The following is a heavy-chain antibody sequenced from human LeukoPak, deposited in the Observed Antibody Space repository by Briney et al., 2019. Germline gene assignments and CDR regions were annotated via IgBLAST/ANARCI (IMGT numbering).Heavy chain of an antibody. V-gene: IGHV3-7*01. CDR3: AGDSGGTYLHA. CDR1: GCTFSRYH. CDR2: IKPDGSEK. Sequence: GGSLTLSCADSGCTFSRYHMGWVRQAPGKELEGVANIKPDGSEKYYEDSVKGRFIISIDNSQNSLFLQMNSLRAEERARYYSAGDSGGTYLHAWGQGNLVTVSS. J-gene: IGHJ5*02. D-gene: IGHD1-26*01.